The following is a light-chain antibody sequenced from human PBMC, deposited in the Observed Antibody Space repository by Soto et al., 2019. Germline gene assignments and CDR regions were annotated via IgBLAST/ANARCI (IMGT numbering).Light chain of an antibody. V-gene: IGLV7-46*01. CDR1: TGAVTSGHY. J-gene: IGLJ2*01. CDR2: DTS. Sequence: QAVVTQEPSLTVSPGGTVTLTCGSSTGAVTSGHYPYWFQQKPGQAPRTLIYDTSNKHSWTPARFSGSLLGGKAALTFSGAQPEDEAEYYCLLSYSGARPHVVFGGGTKVTVL. CDR3: LLSYSGARPHVV.